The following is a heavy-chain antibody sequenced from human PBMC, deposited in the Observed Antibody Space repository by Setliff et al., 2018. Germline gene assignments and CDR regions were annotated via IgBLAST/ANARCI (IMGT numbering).Heavy chain of an antibody. V-gene: IGHV3-33*01. J-gene: IGHJ4*02. CDR3: ARETLPYYFDY. CDR2: IWYDGTNK. CDR1: GFTFGSYG. Sequence: GGSLRLSCAASGFTFGSYGMHWVRQAPGKGLEWVAVIWYDGTNKYYVDSVKGRFTISRDNAKNSLYLQMSSLRAEDTAVYYCARETLPYYFDYWGQGTLVTVSS.